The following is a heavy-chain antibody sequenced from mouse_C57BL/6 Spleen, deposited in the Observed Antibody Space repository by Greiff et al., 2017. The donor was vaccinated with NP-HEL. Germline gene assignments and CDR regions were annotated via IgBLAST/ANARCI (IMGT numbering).Heavy chain of an antibody. V-gene: IGHV1-61*01. CDR3: ARFDYGSRDY. J-gene: IGHJ2*01. CDR2: IYPSDSET. CDR1: GYTFTSYW. D-gene: IGHD1-1*01. Sequence: QVQLQQPGAELVRPGSSVKLSCKASGYTFTSYWMDWVKQRPGQGLEWIGNIYPSDSETHYNQKFKDKATLTVDKSSSTAYMQLSSLTSEDSAVYYCARFDYGSRDYWGQGTTLTVSS.